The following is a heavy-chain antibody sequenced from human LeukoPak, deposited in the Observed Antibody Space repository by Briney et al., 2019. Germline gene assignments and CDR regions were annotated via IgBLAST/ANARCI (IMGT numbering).Heavy chain of an antibody. Sequence: GGSLRLSCAASGFTFSIHWMHWVRQAPGKGLVRVSRVTGDGSSTIYADSVKGRFTISRDNAKNTLFLQMNSLKTEDTAVYYCARDHGYNLDLWGQGTLVTVSS. CDR1: GFTFSIHW. V-gene: IGHV3-74*01. CDR3: ARDHGYNLDL. CDR2: VTGDGSST. D-gene: IGHD5-24*01. J-gene: IGHJ4*02.